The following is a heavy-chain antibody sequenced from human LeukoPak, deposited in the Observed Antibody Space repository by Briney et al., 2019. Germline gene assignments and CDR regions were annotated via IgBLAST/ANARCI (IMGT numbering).Heavy chain of an antibody. CDR2: IYPGDSDT. D-gene: IGHD2-21*02. J-gene: IGHJ4*02. V-gene: IGHV5-51*01. CDR1: GYSFTIYW. CDR3: ARLAYCGGDCYAHFDY. Sequence: GESLKISCKGSGYSFTIYWIGWVRQMPGKDLHWMGLIYPGDSDTRYSPSFQGHVTISADKSISPAYLQRSSLKASDTAMSYCARLAYCGGDCYAHFDYWGQGTLVTVSS.